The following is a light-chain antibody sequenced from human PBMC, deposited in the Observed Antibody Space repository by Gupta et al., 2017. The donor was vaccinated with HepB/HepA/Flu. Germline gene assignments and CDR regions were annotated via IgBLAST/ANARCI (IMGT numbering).Light chain of an antibody. CDR3: QQYNNWPLT. J-gene: IGKJ4*01. CDR1: QSVSSN. V-gene: IGKV3-15*01. Sequence: EIVMTQSPATLSVSLGERATLSCRASQSVSSNLAWYQQKPGQAPRLLIYGASTRATGIPARFSGSGSGTEFTLTISSRQSEDFAVYYCQQYNNWPLTFGGGTKVEIK. CDR2: GAS.